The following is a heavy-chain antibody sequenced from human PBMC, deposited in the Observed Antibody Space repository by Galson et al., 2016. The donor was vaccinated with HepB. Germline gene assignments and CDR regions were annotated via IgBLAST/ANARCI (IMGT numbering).Heavy chain of an antibody. D-gene: IGHD3-3*01. CDR3: ARARGFYDAFNI. CDR2: ISSSGGNT. J-gene: IGHJ3*02. Sequence: SLRLSCAASGFMFSSYAMAWVRQAPGKGLEWVSTISSSGGNTFYPDSVKGRFTISRDNSLNTVSLRISSLRAEDTAVYFCARARGFYDAFNIWGPGTTVTVS. CDR1: GFMFSSYA. V-gene: IGHV3-23*01.